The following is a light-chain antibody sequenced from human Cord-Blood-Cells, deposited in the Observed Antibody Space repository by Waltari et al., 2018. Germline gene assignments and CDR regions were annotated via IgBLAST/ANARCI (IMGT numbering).Light chain of an antibody. CDR2: DVS. CDR1: SSDVGGYNY. CDR3: CSYAGSYTFGV. J-gene: IGLJ3*02. V-gene: IGLV2-11*01. Sequence: QSALTQPRSVSGSPGQQVTISCTGTSSDVGGYNYVSWYQQHPGKAPKLMIYDVSKRPSGVPDRFSGSKSGNTASLTISGLQAEDDADYYCCSYAGSYTFGVFGGGTKLTVL.